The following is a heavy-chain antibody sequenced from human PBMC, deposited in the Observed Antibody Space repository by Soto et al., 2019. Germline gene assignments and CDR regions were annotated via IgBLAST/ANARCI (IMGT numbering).Heavy chain of an antibody. V-gene: IGHV1-3*01. Sequence: ASVKVSCKASGYTFSSYAMHWVRQAPGQRLEWMGWINAGYGNTKSSQKFQDRVTISRDTSASTAYMELTSLRSEDTAVYYCARDTGDGTFDFWGQGTLVTVSS. J-gene: IGHJ4*02. CDR1: GYTFSSYA. CDR3: ARDTGDGTFDF. D-gene: IGHD7-27*01. CDR2: INAGYGNT.